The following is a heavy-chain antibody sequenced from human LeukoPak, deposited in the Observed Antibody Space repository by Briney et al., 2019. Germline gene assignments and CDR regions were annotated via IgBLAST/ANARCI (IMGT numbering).Heavy chain of an antibody. CDR2: IYHSGST. CDR3: ARTVAAAGTFGAYYYYMDD. D-gene: IGHD6-13*01. CDR1: GYSISSGYF. Sequence: SETLSLTCAVSGYSISSGYFWGWIRQPPGKGLEWIGSIYHSGSTYYNPSLKSRVTISVDTSKNQFSLKLSSVTAADTAVYYCARTVAAAGTFGAYYYYMDDWGKGTTVTVSS. V-gene: IGHV4-38-2*01. J-gene: IGHJ6*03.